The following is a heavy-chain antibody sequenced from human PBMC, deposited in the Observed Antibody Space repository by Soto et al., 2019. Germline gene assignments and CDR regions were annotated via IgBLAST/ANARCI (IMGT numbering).Heavy chain of an antibody. J-gene: IGHJ4*02. Sequence: GGSLRLSCAASGFTFSSYAMSWVRQAPGKGLEWVSAISGSGGSTYYADSVKGRFTISRDNSKNTLYLQMNSLRAEDTAVYYCAKMGDYIWGSYLDYWGQGTLVTVSS. D-gene: IGHD3-16*02. V-gene: IGHV3-23*01. CDR2: ISGSGGST. CDR1: GFTFSSYA. CDR3: AKMGDYIWGSYLDY.